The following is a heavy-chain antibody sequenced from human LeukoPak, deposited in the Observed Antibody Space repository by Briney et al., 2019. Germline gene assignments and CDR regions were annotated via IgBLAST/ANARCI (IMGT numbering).Heavy chain of an antibody. CDR1: GGSISSISYY. V-gene: IGHV4-39*07. CDR2: IYHSGSA. D-gene: IGHD3-10*01. Sequence: SETLSLTCTVSGGSISSISYYWGWIRQPPGKGLEWIGSIYHSGSAYYHPSLESRVTISVDTSKNQFSLKLSSVTAADTAVYYCASPNPMVRGFHYYYYMDVWGKGTTVTVSS. J-gene: IGHJ6*03. CDR3: ASPNPMVRGFHYYYYMDV.